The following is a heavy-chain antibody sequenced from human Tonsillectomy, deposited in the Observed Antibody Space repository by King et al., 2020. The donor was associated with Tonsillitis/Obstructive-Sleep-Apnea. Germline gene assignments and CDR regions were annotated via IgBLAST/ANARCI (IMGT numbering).Heavy chain of an antibody. CDR3: ARGDYYDILTGYSPYYYYYMDV. J-gene: IGHJ6*03. D-gene: IGHD3-9*01. CDR1: GFTFSSYA. Sequence: VQLVESGGGVVQPGRSLRLSCAASGFTFSSYAMHWVRQAPGKGLEWVAVISYDGSNKYYADSVKGRFTISRDNSKNTLYLQMNSLRAEETAVYYCARGDYYDILTGYSPYYYYYMDVWGKGTTVTVSS. V-gene: IGHV3-30*01. CDR2: ISYDGSNK.